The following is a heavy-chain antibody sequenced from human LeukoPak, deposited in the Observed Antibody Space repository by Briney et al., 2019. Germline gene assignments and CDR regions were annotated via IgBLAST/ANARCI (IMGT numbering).Heavy chain of an antibody. CDR1: GFTFSSYA. Sequence: GGSLRLSCAASGFTFSSYAMHWVRQAPGKGLEGVAVISYDGSNKYYADSVKGRFTISRDNSKNTLYLQMNSLRAEDTAVYYCARDPAPIPYYFDYWGQGTLVTVSS. CDR3: ARDPAPIPYYFDY. V-gene: IGHV3-30-3*01. J-gene: IGHJ4*02. CDR2: ISYDGSNK.